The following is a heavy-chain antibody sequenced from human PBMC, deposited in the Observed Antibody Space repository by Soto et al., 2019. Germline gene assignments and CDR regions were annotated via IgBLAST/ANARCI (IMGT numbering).Heavy chain of an antibody. CDR1: GFTFGSYW. J-gene: IGHJ4*02. CDR2: IKPDGSAT. V-gene: IGHV3-7*01. Sequence: LRLSCAVSGFTFGSYWMNWVRLIPGKGLEWVAYIKPDGSATYYVDSVKGRFTISRDNAKNSLYLQMNSLRVEDTSVYYCARAGYCGPGCYYYFDYLGQGTLVPAS. D-gene: IGHD2-21*02. CDR3: ARAGYCGPGCYYYFDY.